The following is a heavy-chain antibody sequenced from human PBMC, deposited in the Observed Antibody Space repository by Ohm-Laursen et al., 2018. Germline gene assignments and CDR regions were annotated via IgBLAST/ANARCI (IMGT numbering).Heavy chain of an antibody. CDR3: ALGYYYDSGGYYFDY. CDR1: GGTFSSYA. J-gene: IGHJ4*02. V-gene: IGHV1-69*04. Sequence: SVKVSCNASGGTFSSYAISWVRQAPGQGLEWMGRIIPILGIANYAQKFQGRVTITADKSTSTAYMELSSLRSEDTAVYYCALGYYYDSGGYYFDYWGQGTLVTVSS. CDR2: IIPILGIA. D-gene: IGHD3-22*01.